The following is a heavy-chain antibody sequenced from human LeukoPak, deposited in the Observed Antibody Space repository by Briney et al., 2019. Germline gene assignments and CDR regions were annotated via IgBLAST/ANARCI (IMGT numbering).Heavy chain of an antibody. J-gene: IGHJ5*02. Sequence: KPSETLSLTCAVSDYSISSGCYWAWIRQPPGKGLEWIGSIYHSGSTYYKPSLESRVTISVDTSKNQFSLKLSSVTAADTAVYYCARHWGDCSSTSCYRGGFDPWGQGTLVTVSS. D-gene: IGHD2-2*01. CDR3: ARHWGDCSSTSCYRGGFDP. CDR2: IYHSGST. CDR1: DYSISSGCY. V-gene: IGHV4-38-2*01.